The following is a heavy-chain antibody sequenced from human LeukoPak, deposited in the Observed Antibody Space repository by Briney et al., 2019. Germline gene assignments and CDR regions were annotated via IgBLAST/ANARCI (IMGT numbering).Heavy chain of an antibody. CDR3: ARGYSSSPFDY. CDR2: IYSGGST. CDR1: GFTVSSNY. J-gene: IGHJ4*02. D-gene: IGHD6-13*01. V-gene: IGHV3-53*04. Sequence: GGSLRLSCAASGFTVSSNYMSWVRQAPGKGLEWVSVIYSGGSTYYSDSVKGRFTISRHNSKNTLYLQMNSLRAEDTAVYYCARGYSSSPFDYWGQGTLVTVSS.